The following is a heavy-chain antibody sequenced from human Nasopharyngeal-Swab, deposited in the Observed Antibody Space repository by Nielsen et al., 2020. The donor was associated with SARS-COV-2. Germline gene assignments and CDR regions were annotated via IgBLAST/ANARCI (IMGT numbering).Heavy chain of an antibody. CDR2: INPNSGGT. J-gene: IGHJ4*02. CDR3: ARVRGYSYGSFDY. Sequence: ASVKVSCKASGYTFTGYYMHWVRQAPGQGLEWMGRINPNSGGTNYAQKFQDRVTMTRDTSTSTVYMELSSLRSEDTAVYYCARVRGYSYGSFDYWGQGTLVTVSS. CDR1: GYTFTGYY. V-gene: IGHV1-2*06. D-gene: IGHD5-18*01.